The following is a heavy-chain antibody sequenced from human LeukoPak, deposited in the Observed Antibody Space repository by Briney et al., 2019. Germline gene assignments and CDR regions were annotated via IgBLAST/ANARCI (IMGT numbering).Heavy chain of an antibody. CDR1: GFTFSSYA. J-gene: IGHJ6*03. Sequence: TGGSLRLSCAASGFTFSSYAMSWVRQAPGKGLEWVSDISGSGSNTYYADSVKGRFTISRDNSENTLYLQMNSLRAEDTAVYYCARTPTGSSWYPNYYYYYMDVWGKGTTVTVSS. CDR2: ISGSGSNT. D-gene: IGHD6-13*01. CDR3: ARTPTGSSWYPNYYYYYMDV. V-gene: IGHV3-23*01.